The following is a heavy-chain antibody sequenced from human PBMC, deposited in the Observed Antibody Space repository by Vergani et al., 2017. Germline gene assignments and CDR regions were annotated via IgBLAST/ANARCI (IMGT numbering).Heavy chain of an antibody. V-gene: IGHV1-24*01. D-gene: IGHD6-19*01. CDR2: FDPEDGET. Sequence: QVQLVQSGAEVKKPGASVKVSCKVSGYTLTELSMHWVRQAPGKGLEWMGGFDPEDGETIYAQKFQGRVTITADKSTSTAYMELSSLRSEDTAVYYCARDFPAWEGSSGWYSGAFDIWGQGTMVTVSS. CDR1: GYTLTELS. J-gene: IGHJ3*02. CDR3: ARDFPAWEGSSGWYSGAFDI.